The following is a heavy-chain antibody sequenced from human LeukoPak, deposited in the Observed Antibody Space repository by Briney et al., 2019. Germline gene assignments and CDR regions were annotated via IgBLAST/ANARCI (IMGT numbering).Heavy chain of an antibody. CDR2: LYSAGAT. D-gene: IGHD2-15*01. J-gene: IGHJ4*02. V-gene: IGHV3-53*01. Sequence: GGSLRLSCAASGFTASNNYMSWVRQAPGRGLEWVSVLYSAGATYYTDSVRGRFTISRDSSKNTMCLQMNSLRAEDTAVYYCASGGTGARKFYSDPFHYWGQGTLVTVSS. CDR1: GFTASNNY. CDR3: ASGGTGARKFYSDPFHY.